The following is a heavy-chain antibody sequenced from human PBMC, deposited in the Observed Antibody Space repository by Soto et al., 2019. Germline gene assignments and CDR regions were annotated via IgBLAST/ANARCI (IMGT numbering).Heavy chain of an antibody. V-gene: IGHV1-69*06. CDR1: GGTFSSYA. D-gene: IGHD4-17*01. CDR2: IIPIFGTA. J-gene: IGHJ4*02. CDR3: ARGTTVVTNLDY. Sequence: VASVKVSCKASGGTFSSYAISWVRQAPGQGLEWMGGIIPIFGTANYAQKFQGRVTITADKSTSTAYMELSSLRSEDTAVYYCARGTTVVTNLDYWGQGTLVTVSS.